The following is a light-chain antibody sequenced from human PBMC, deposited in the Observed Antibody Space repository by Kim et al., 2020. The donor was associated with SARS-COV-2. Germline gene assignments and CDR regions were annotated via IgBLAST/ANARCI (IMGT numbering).Light chain of an antibody. V-gene: IGLV3-21*04. CDR3: QVWDSSSHHWV. Sequence: PGTTAGITCGGSNMGTKSVQWYQQKPGQAPVLVIYYDSDRPSGIPERFSGSNSGDTATLIISRVEAGDEADYFCQVWDSSSHHWVFGGGTKVTVL. CDR2: YDS. CDR1: NMGTKS. J-gene: IGLJ3*02.